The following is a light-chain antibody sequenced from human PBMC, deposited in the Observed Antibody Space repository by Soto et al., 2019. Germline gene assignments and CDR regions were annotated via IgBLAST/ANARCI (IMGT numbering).Light chain of an antibody. CDR3: HQRRQWPLT. CDR2: DVS. CDR1: QNIGSL. Sequence: EMVLTQSPGTLSLSQGYRATVYCRASQNIGSLLGWYQQKPGRAPRLLISDVSNRATGIPARFSVIVSGTDFTLTLSSLESEDCAVDDCHQRRQWPLTVGGGTKGDIK. J-gene: IGKJ4*01. V-gene: IGKV3-11*01.